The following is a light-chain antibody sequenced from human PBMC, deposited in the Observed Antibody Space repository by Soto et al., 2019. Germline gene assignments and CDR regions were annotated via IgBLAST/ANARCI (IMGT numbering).Light chain of an antibody. V-gene: IGKV1-5*01. Sequence: DIQMTQSPSTLSASVGDRVTITCRASQSISSWLAWYQQKPGKAPKLLIYDASSLESGVPSRFSGSGSGTELTLTIRSLQTDDFATYYCQQYNSYPYTFGQGTKLEIK. CDR1: QSISSW. CDR2: DAS. CDR3: QQYNSYPYT. J-gene: IGKJ2*01.